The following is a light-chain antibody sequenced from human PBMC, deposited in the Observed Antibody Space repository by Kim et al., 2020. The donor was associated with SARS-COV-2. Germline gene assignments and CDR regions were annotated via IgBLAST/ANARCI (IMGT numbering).Light chain of an antibody. CDR3: HHYGSSPPT. V-gene: IGKV3-20*01. Sequence: EVVLTQSPGTLSLSTGERATLSCRASQNVSPPSVAWYKQKPGQAPRLVIYGASSRATGIPDRFSGSGSGTDFTLTISRLEPEDFAVYHCHHYGSSPPTFGQGTKLEI. CDR2: GAS. J-gene: IGKJ2*01. CDR1: QNVSPPS.